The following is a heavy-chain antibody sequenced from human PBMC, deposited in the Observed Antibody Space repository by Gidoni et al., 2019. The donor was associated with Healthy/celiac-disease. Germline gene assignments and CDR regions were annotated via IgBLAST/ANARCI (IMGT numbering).Heavy chain of an antibody. CDR1: GGSISSSPYY. D-gene: IGHD3-10*01. CDR2: ISYIGSA. J-gene: IGHJ4*02. Sequence: QLQLQESGPGLVKPSETLSLTCTVSGGSISSSPYYWGWIRQPPGKGLEWIWSISYIGSAYQYPSLKSRVTISVDTSKNQFSLRLSSVTAADTAVYYCARHAPGSMVRGVTAFDYWGQGTLVTVSS. CDR3: ARHAPGSMVRGVTAFDY. V-gene: IGHV4-39*01.